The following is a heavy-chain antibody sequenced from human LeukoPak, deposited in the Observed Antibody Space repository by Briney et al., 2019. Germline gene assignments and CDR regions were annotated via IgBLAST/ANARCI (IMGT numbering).Heavy chain of an antibody. J-gene: IGHJ4*02. CDR3: ARALSGYDPFDY. CDR1: GFTFSSYA. D-gene: IGHD5-12*01. CDR2: ISYDGSNK. Sequence: PGGSLRLSCAASGFTFSSYAMHWVRQAPGKGLEWVAVISYDGSNKYYADSVKGRFTVSRDNSKNTLYLQMNSLRAEDTAVYYCARALSGYDPFDYWGQGTRVTVSS. V-gene: IGHV3-30*04.